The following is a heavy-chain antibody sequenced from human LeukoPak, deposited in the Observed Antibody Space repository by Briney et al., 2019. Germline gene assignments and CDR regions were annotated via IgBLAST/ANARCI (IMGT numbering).Heavy chain of an antibody. Sequence: GGSLRLSCVVSGFTFSSYAMSWVRQAPGKGLEWVSGISGSGGSTYYADSVKGRFTISRGNTKNTLYLQMNGLRAEDTAVYYCAKDRHAPGRYCSSTSCFPFDSWGQGTLVTVSS. CDR3: AKDRHAPGRYCSSTSCFPFDS. CDR2: ISGSGGST. CDR1: GFTFSSYA. J-gene: IGHJ5*01. V-gene: IGHV3-23*01. D-gene: IGHD2-2*01.